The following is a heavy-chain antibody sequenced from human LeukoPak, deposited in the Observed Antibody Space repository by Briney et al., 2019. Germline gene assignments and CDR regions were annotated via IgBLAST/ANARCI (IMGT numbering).Heavy chain of an antibody. Sequence: PSQTLSLTCTVSGGSISSGSYYWSWIRQPPGKGLEWIGYIYYSGSTNYNPSLKSRVTISVDTSKNQFSLKLSSVTAADTAVYYCARASYSSGWYDLSWFDPWGQGTLVTVSS. CDR2: IYYSGST. V-gene: IGHV4-61*01. CDR1: GGSISSGSYY. D-gene: IGHD6-19*01. J-gene: IGHJ5*02. CDR3: ARASYSSGWYDLSWFDP.